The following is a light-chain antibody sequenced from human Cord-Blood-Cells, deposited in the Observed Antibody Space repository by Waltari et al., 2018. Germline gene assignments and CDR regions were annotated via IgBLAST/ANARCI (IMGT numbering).Light chain of an antibody. V-gene: IGLV2-23*01. CDR1: SSDVGSYNL. Sequence: QSALTQPASVSGSPGQSITISCTGTSSDVGSYNLVSWYQQHPSKAPKLMVYEGSKRPSGVSKRFAGSKSGNTAYLTISGRQAEDEADYYCCSYAGSSTWVFGGGTKLTVL. CDR3: CSYAGSSTWV. CDR2: EGS. J-gene: IGLJ3*02.